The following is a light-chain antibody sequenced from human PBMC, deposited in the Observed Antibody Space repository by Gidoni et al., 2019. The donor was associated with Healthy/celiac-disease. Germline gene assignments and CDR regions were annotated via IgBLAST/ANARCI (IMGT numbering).Light chain of an antibody. CDR3: QQLNSYPRT. J-gene: IGKJ1*01. CDR2: AAS. V-gene: IGKV1-9*01. CDR1: QGISSY. Sequence: DIQLTQSPSFLYASVGDRVTITCRASQGISSYLAWYQQKPGNAPKLLIYAASTLQSGVPSRFSGSGSGTEFTLTISSLQSEDFATYYCQQLNSYPRTFGQGTKVEIK.